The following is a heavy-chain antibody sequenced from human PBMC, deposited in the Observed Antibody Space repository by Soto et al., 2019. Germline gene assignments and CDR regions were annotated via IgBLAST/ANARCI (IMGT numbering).Heavy chain of an antibody. CDR1: GYTFTSYD. Sequence: ASVKVSCKASGYTFTSYDINWVRQATGQGLEWMGWMNTNSGNTGYAQKFQGRVTMTRNTSISTAYMELSSLRSEDTAVYYCARGHGMTPIDYYYYMDVWGKGTTVTVSS. V-gene: IGHV1-8*01. CDR2: MNTNSGNT. CDR3: ARGHGMTPIDYYYYMDV. J-gene: IGHJ6*03.